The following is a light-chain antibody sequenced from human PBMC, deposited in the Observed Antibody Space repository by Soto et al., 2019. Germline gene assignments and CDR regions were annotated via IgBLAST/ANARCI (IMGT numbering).Light chain of an antibody. V-gene: IGKV1-9*01. J-gene: IGKJ4*01. CDR2: SAS. Sequence: DIQLTQSPSFLSASVGDTVTITCRASQAMSTYLAWYQQKPGKVPKLLIRSASTLQSGVPPRFSGGGSGREFTLTISTLQPDDSGIYYCHQLDGYHLAFGGGTNVEIK. CDR3: HQLDGYHLA. CDR1: QAMSTY.